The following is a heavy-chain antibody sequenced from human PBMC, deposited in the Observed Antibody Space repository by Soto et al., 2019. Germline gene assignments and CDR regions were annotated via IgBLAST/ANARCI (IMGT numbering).Heavy chain of an antibody. Sequence: QVQLVQSGAEVKKPGSSVKVSCKASGGTFSSYTISWVRQAPGQGLEWMGRIIPILGIANYAQKFQGRVTXTXAXXTSTAYMELSSLRSEDTAVYYCARAGIQLWRAFDIWGQGTMVTVSS. CDR3: ARAGIQLWRAFDI. V-gene: IGHV1-69*02. D-gene: IGHD5-18*01. CDR1: GGTFSSYT. CDR2: IIPILGIA. J-gene: IGHJ3*02.